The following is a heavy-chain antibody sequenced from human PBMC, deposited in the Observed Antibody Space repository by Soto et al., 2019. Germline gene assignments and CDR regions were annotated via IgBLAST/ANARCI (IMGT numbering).Heavy chain of an antibody. CDR3: AGAPPTCSGGSCYKGSQYYYYAMDV. D-gene: IGHD2-15*01. V-gene: IGHV1-69*13. CDR1: GGTFGDYA. J-gene: IGHJ6*02. CDR2: IIPIFDTT. Sequence: ASVKVSCKASGGTFGDYAINWVRQAPGQEREWMGGIIPIFDTTNYAQKFQGRVTISADESTSTAYMGLSSLKSEDTAVYYCAGAPPTCSGGSCYKGSQYYYYAMDVWGQGTTVTVSS.